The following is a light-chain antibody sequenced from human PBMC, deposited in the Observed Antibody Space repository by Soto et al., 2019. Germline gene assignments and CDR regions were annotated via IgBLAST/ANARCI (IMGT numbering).Light chain of an antibody. V-gene: IGKV1-9*01. J-gene: IGKJ1*01. CDR2: LTS. CDR3: QQLDSDPPWT. Sequence: IQLTQSPSSLSASIGDRVTITCRASQDINTYLAWYQQSPGRAPRLLIYLTSTLHTGVPSRFSGSGSGTDFSLTISSLQPEDFATYYCQQLDSDPPWTFGQGTSVEI. CDR1: QDINTY.